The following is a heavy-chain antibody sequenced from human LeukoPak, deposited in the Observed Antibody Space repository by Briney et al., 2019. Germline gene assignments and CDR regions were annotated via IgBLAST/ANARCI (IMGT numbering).Heavy chain of an antibody. CDR2: IYTSGST. CDR3: ARNSGYDYGGFDY. Sequence: KPSETLSLTCTVSGGSISSYYWSWIRQPPGKGLEWIGYIYTSGSTNYNPSLKSRVTISVDTSKNQFSLKLSSVTAADTAVYYCARNSGYDYGGFDYWGQGTLVTVSS. J-gene: IGHJ4*02. CDR1: GGSISSYY. V-gene: IGHV4-4*09. D-gene: IGHD5-12*01.